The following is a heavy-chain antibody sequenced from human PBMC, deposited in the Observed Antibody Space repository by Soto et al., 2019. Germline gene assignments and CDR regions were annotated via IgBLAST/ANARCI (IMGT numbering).Heavy chain of an antibody. V-gene: IGHV3-33*01. Sequence: GGSLRLSCAASGFTFSSYGMHWVRQAPGKGLEWVAVIWYDGSNKYYADSVKGRFTISRDNSKNTLYLQMNSLRAEDTAVYYCARDTLQSCSGGSCYGEYYGMDVWGQGTTVTVSS. J-gene: IGHJ6*02. CDR1: GFTFSSYG. CDR3: ARDTLQSCSGGSCYGEYYGMDV. CDR2: IWYDGSNK. D-gene: IGHD2-15*01.